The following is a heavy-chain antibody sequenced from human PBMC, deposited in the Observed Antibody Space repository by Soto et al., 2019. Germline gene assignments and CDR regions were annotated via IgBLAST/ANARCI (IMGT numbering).Heavy chain of an antibody. CDR2: IIPIFGTT. J-gene: IGHJ4*02. Sequence: SVKVSCKASGGTFSSYAISWVRQAPGQGLEWMGVIIPIFGTTNYAQKFQGRVTMTGDTSTSTAYMELSSLRSEDTAVYYCATWDTVPFDYWGQGTLVTVSS. V-gene: IGHV1-69*06. D-gene: IGHD4-17*01. CDR1: GGTFSSYA. CDR3: ATWDTVPFDY.